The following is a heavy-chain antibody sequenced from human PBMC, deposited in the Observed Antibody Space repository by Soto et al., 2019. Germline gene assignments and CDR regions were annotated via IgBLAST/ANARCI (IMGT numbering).Heavy chain of an antibody. D-gene: IGHD3-22*01. CDR2: IYPGDSDT. J-gene: IGHJ5*02. V-gene: IGHV5-51*01. CDR3: ARLGYDSIGNQNCFDA. CDR1: GYSFTSYW. Sequence: GESLKISCKGSGYSFTSYWIGWVRQMPGKGLEWMGIIYPGDSDTRYSPSFQGQVTISADKSISTAYRQWSSLKASDTAMYYWARLGYDSIGNQNCFDAWGQGTLGTVSS.